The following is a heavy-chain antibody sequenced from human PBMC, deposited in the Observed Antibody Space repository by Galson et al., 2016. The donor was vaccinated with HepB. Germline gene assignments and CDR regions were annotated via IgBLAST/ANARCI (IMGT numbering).Heavy chain of an antibody. Sequence: SVKVSCKASGYTFTNNDINWVRQAPGQGPENMGWMNINNGNTGYAEKFQGRITMTRNTSISTAYMESRSLTSEDTAVYYCARGHCGVTDRDKRYWFDPWGQGTLVTVSS. CDR1: GYTFTNND. CDR2: MNINNGNT. D-gene: IGHD2-21*01. V-gene: IGHV1-8*01. CDR3: ARGHCGVTDRDKRYWFDP. J-gene: IGHJ5*02.